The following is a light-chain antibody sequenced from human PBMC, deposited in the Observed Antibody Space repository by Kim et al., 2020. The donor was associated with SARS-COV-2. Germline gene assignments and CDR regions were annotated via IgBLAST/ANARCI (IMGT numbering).Light chain of an antibody. J-gene: IGLJ3*02. CDR2: AVS. V-gene: IGLV2-11*01. CDR1: SSVVGGYNY. CDR3: SSYAGSSSLL. Sequence: GQSVTISCTGTSSVVGGYNYVSWYQLRPDTAPKLMIYAVSERPSGVPDRFSGSKSGNTAFLTISGLQAEDEGDYYCSSYAGSSSLLFGGGTKVTVL.